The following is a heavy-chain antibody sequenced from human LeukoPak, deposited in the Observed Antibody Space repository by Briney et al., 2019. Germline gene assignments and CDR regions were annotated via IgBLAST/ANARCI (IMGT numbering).Heavy chain of an antibody. CDR1: NSPIANYY. J-gene: IGHJ4*02. CDR2: IFYSGNT. Sequence: SETLSLTCTVSNSPIANYYWSWIRQPPGKGLEWIGNIFYSGNTNYNPSLKSRVSTSVDMSNKQFSLSLRSVTAADTAVYYCARGNWYQTMLYNWGQGILVTVSS. V-gene: IGHV4-59*01. CDR3: ARGNWYQTMLYN. D-gene: IGHD2-8*01.